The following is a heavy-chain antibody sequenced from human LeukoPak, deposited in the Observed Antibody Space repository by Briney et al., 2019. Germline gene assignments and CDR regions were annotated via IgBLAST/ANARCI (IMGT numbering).Heavy chain of an antibody. CDR3: ARATTVTTYLN. CDR1: GFTFNIAW. D-gene: IGHD4-17*01. V-gene: IGHV3-15*01. CDR2: IKSKSDGGTI. J-gene: IGHJ4*02. Sequence: GGSLRLSCAATGFTFNIAWMSWVRQAPGKGLEWVGRIKSKSDGGTIEYASPVKGRFTISRDNSKNTLYLQMNSLRAEDTAVYYCARATTVTTYLNWGQGTLVTVSS.